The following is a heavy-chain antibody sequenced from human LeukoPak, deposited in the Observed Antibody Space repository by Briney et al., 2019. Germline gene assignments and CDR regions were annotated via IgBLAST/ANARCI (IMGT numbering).Heavy chain of an antibody. CDR3: ARHSSSWYDY. D-gene: IGHD6-13*01. CDR2: IYYSGST. CDR1: GGSISSGGYY. J-gene: IGHJ4*02. Sequence: SETLSLTCTVSGGSISSGGYYWSWIRQPPGKGLEWIGYIYYSGSTKYDPSLKSRVTISVDTSKNQFSLKLSSVTAADTAVYYCARHSSSWYDYWGQGTLVTVSS. V-gene: IGHV4-61*08.